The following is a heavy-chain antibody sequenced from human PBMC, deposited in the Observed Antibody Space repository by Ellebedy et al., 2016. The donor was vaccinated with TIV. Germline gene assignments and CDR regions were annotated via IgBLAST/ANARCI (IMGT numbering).Heavy chain of an antibody. CDR1: GYSFTSHW. CDR2: IYPGDSDL. CDR3: ARLGNYDGIGYNNAFDI. V-gene: IGHV5-51*01. Sequence: PGGSLRLSCKGSGYSFTSHWIGWVRQLPGKGLEWMGIIYPGDSDLKYSPSFQGQITASADKSTSTAFLQWSSVKASDTAMYYCARLGNYDGIGYNNAFDIWGQGTMVTVSS. J-gene: IGHJ3*02. D-gene: IGHD3-22*01.